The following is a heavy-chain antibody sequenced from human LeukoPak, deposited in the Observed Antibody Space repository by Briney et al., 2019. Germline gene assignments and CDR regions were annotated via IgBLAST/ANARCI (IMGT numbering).Heavy chain of an antibody. CDR1: GFTFSSYD. CDR3: AGLLGSWYSTFDAFDI. J-gene: IGHJ3*02. Sequence: GGSLRLSCAASGFTFSSYDMDWVRQAPGKGLEWVSYISSSGATIYYADSVKGRFTISRDNAKNSLYLQMNSLRAEDTAVYYCAGLLGSWYSTFDAFDIWGQGTMVTVSS. V-gene: IGHV3-48*03. D-gene: IGHD6-13*01. CDR2: ISSSGATI.